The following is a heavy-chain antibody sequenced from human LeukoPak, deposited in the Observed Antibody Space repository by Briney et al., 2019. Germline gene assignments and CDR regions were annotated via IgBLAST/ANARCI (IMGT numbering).Heavy chain of an antibody. CDR1: GGSISSSSYY. D-gene: IGHD2-2*03. J-gene: IGHJ4*02. V-gene: IGHV4-39*01. CDR3: ASTNRGYCSSTSCYSFDY. Sequence: SETLSLTCTVSGGSISSSSYYWGWIRQPPGKGLEWIGSIYYSGSTYYNPSLKSRVTISVDTSKNQFSLKLSSVTAADTAVYYCASTNRGYCSSTSCYSFDYWGQGTLVTVSS. CDR2: IYYSGST.